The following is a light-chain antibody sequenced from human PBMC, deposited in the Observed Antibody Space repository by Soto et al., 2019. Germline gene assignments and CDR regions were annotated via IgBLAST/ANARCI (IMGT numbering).Light chain of an antibody. CDR2: AAS. CDR3: QQANSFPRT. CDR1: QAVSTW. Sequence: DIRMTQSPSFVSASVGDRVTITCRASQAVSTWLAWYQQKPGDAPKLLIYAASTLQSGVPSRFSGSGSGTDFTLTIRSLQPEDFATYYCQQANSFPRTFGGGTQVDIK. V-gene: IGKV1-12*01. J-gene: IGKJ4*01.